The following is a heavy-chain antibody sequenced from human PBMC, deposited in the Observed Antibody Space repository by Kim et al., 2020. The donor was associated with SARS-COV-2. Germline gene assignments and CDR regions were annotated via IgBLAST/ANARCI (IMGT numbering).Heavy chain of an antibody. D-gene: IGHD5-12*01. CDR1: GGSISSGGYY. CDR2: IYYSGST. J-gene: IGHJ4*02. CDR3: ARHLYGGYAFDY. Sequence: SETLSLTCTVSGGSISSGGYYWSWIRQHPGKGLEWIGYIYYSGSTYYNPSLKSRVTISVDTSKNQFSLKLSSVTAADTAVYYCARHLYGGYAFDYWGQGTLVTVSS. V-gene: IGHV4-31*03.